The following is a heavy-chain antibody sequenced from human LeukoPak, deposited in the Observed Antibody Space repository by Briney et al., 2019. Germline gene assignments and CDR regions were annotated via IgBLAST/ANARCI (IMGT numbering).Heavy chain of an antibody. CDR2: IKQDGIDK. CDR3: ARGGNYYPEYFQH. J-gene: IGHJ1*01. CDR1: GFPFSNYW. D-gene: IGHD1-26*01. Sequence: GSLRLSCAASGFPFSNYWMTWVRQAPGKGLEWVANIKQDGIDKYYVGSVKGRFTISRDNAKESLYLQMKSLRIEDTAVYFCARGGNYYPEYFQHWGQGSLVTVSS. V-gene: IGHV3-7*01.